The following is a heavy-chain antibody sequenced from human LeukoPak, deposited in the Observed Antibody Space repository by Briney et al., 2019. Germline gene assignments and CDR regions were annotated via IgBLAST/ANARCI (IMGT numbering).Heavy chain of an antibody. V-gene: IGHV4-39*01. CDR3: ASSGEPLFDY. CDR1: GGSISSSSYY. Sequence: SETLSLTCTVSGGSISSSSYYWGWIRQPPGKGLEWIGSIYYSGSSYYNPSLKSRVTISVDTSKNQFSLKLSSVTAADTAVYYCASSGEPLFDYWGQGTLVTVSS. J-gene: IGHJ4*02. CDR2: IYYSGSS. D-gene: IGHD6-19*01.